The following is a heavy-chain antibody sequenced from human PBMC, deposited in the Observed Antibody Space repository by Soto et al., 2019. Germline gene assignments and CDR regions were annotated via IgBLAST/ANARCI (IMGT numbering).Heavy chain of an antibody. CDR1: GYTFTSYD. Sequence: QVQLLQSGAEVKKPGASVKVSCKASGYTFTSYDINWVRQATGQGLEWMGWMNPNSGNTGYAHKFQGRVTMTRNTSISTAFMELSSLRSEYTAVYYCAIERAIRGFDYWGQGTLVPVSS. CDR3: AIERAIRGFDY. J-gene: IGHJ4*02. V-gene: IGHV1-8*01. D-gene: IGHD2-21*01. CDR2: MNPNSGNT.